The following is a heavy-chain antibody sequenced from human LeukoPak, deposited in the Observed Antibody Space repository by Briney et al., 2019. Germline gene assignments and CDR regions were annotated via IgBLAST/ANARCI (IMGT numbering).Heavy chain of an antibody. V-gene: IGHV3-21*01. D-gene: IGHD6-6*01. Sequence: GSLRLSCAASGFTFSSSRMNWVRQAPGKGLEWVASISSGSSYIYYADSVKGRFTISRDNAKKSLYLQKNSLRAEDTALYYCARVLEYSSSSYPGRDVWGQGTPVTVSS. CDR3: ARVLEYSSSSYPGRDV. J-gene: IGHJ6*02. CDR1: GFTFSSSR. CDR2: ISSGSSYI.